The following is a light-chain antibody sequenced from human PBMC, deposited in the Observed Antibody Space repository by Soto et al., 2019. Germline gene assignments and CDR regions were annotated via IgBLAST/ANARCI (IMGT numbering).Light chain of an antibody. J-gene: IGKJ1*01. V-gene: IGKV3-20*01. Sequence: EIVLTQSPGTLSLSPGERATLSCRASQTISNSYLAWYQHKSGQAPRLLISAASSRATGIPDRFSGSGSGTDFTLTISRLEPEDFAVYYCQQYVNTVRTLGQGTKVDIK. CDR1: QTISNSY. CDR2: AAS. CDR3: QQYVNTVRT.